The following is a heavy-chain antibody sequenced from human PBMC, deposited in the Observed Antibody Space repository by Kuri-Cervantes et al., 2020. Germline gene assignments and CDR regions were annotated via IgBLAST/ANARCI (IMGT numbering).Heavy chain of an antibody. CDR2: ISYDGSNK. V-gene: IGHV3-30-3*01. CDR1: GFTFSSYA. J-gene: IGHJ6*02. CDR3: ARFTTRLWHGMDV. Sequence: GGSLRLSCAAPGFTFSSYAMHWVRQAPGKGLEWVAVISYDGSNKYYADSVKGRFTISRDNAKNSLYLQMNSLRAEDTAVYYCARFTTRLWHGMDVWGQGNTVTVSS. D-gene: IGHD4/OR15-4a*01.